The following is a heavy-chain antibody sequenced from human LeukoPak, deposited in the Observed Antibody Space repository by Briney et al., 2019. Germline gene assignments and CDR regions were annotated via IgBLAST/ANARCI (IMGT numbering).Heavy chain of an antibody. CDR2: IYYSGST. V-gene: IGHV4-59*01. D-gene: IGHD6-13*01. Sequence: SETLSLTCTVSGGSISSYYWSWIRQPPGKGLEWIGYIYYSGSTNYNPSLKSRVTISVDTSKNQFPLKLSSVTAADTAVYYCARGYSRYFDYWGQGTLVTVSS. J-gene: IGHJ4*02. CDR3: ARGYSRYFDY. CDR1: GGSISSYY.